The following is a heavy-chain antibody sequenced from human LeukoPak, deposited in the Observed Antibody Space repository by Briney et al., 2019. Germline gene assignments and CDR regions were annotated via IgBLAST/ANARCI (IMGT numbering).Heavy chain of an antibody. V-gene: IGHV3-23*01. CDR3: AKDWIQFNRVFDCFDS. D-gene: IGHD5-18*01. J-gene: IGHJ4*02. CDR2: IGNTET. Sequence: GGSLRLSCAASGFTCISYAMSWVRQAPGKGLEWVATIGNTETFYADSVTGRFTISRDNSKNTVNLQVNRLRVEDTAIYYCAKDWIQFNRVFDCFDSWGQGTLVTVSS. CDR1: GFTCISYA.